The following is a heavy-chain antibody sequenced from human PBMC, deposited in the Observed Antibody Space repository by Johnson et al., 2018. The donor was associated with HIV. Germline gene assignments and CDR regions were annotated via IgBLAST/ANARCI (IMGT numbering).Heavy chain of an antibody. CDR3: ARGGYGSGSYFDDAFDI. V-gene: IGHV3-30-3*01. CDR2: ISYDGSNK. CDR1: GFTFSSYA. Sequence: QVQLVESWGGVVQPGRSLRLSCAASGFTFSSYAMHWVRQAPGKWLEWVAVISYDGSNKYYADSVKGRFTISRDNSKNSLYLQMNSLRAEDTAGYYCARGGYGSGSYFDDAFDIWGQGTMVTVSS. J-gene: IGHJ3*02. D-gene: IGHD3-10*01.